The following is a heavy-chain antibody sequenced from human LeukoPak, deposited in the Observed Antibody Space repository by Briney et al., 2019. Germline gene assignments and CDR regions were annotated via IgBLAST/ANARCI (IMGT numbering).Heavy chain of an antibody. CDR2: ISWNSGSI. CDR3: ARVSSVVTKPSDY. J-gene: IGHJ4*02. Sequence: GGSLRLSCAASGFTFDDYAMHWVRQAPGKGLEWVSGISWNSGSIGYADSVKGRFTISRDNAKNSLYLQMNSLGAEDTAVYYCARVSSVVTKPSDYWGQGTLVTVSS. V-gene: IGHV3-9*01. CDR1: GFTFDDYA. D-gene: IGHD4-17*01.